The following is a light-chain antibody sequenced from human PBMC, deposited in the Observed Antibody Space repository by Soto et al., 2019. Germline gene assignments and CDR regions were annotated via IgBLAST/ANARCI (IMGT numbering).Light chain of an antibody. CDR1: QSVSTY. CDR3: QHRSNWPHT. Sequence: EIVLTQSPATLSLSPGERATLSCRASQSVSTYLAWYQQKPGQAPRLLIYDASNRATGIPARFSGSGSGTGFTLTISSLEPEDFAVYYCQHRSNWPHTFGQGTKLEIK. CDR2: DAS. V-gene: IGKV3-11*01. J-gene: IGKJ2*01.